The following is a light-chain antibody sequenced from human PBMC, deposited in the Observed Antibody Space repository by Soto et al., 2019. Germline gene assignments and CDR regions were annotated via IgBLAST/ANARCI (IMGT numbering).Light chain of an antibody. Sequence: EIVLTQSPGTLSLSPGERATLSCRASQSVSSSYLAWYQQKPGQAPRLLIYGASGRATGIPDRFSGSGSATKFTTTTSSLEPNDFAAYYFQQHGSSPPITFGPGTKVDIK. J-gene: IGKJ3*01. V-gene: IGKV3-20*01. CDR3: QQHGSSPPIT. CDR1: QSVSSSY. CDR2: GAS.